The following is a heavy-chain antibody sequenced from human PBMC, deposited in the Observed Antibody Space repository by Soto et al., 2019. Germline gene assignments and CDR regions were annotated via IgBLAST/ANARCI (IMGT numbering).Heavy chain of an antibody. D-gene: IGHD3-3*01. CDR1: GFTFSSYW. CDR2: IKQDGSEE. J-gene: IGHJ5*02. V-gene: IGHV3-7*01. CDR3: ARLYADFWSGFP. Sequence: EVQLVESGGNLVQPGGSLRLSCAASGFTFSSYWMSWVRQAPGKGLEWVANIKQDGSEEYYLDSVEGRFAISRDNAKNSLYLQMNSLRAEDTTVYYCARLYADFWSGFPRGQGTLVTVSS.